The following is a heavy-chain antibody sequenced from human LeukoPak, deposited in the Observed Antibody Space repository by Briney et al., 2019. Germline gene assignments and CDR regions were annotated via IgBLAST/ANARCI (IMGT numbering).Heavy chain of an antibody. J-gene: IGHJ4*02. D-gene: IGHD1-26*01. Sequence: SETLSLTCTVPGGSISSSSYYWGWIRQPPGKGLEWIGSIYYSGSTYYNPSLKSRVTISVDTSKNQFSLKLSSVTAADTAVYYCARQSVGAHYYFDYWGQGTLVTVSS. CDR3: ARQSVGAHYYFDY. CDR2: IYYSGST. V-gene: IGHV4-39*01. CDR1: GGSISSSSYY.